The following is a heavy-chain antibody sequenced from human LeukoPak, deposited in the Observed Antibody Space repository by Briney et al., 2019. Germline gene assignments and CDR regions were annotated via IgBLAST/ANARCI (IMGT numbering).Heavy chain of an antibody. Sequence: PGGSLRLSCAASGFTFSSYGMHWVRQAPGKGLEWVAVIWYDGSNKYYADSVKGRFTISRDNSKNTLYLQMNSLRAEDTAVYYCARDHSEGEFKSGANDYWGQGTLVTVSS. V-gene: IGHV3-33*01. CDR3: ARDHSEGEFKSGANDY. CDR1: GFTFSSYG. CDR2: IWYDGSNK. J-gene: IGHJ4*02. D-gene: IGHD3-16*01.